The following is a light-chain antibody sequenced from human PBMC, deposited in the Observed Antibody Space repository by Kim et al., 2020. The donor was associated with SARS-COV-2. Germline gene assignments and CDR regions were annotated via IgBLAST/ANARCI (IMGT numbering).Light chain of an antibody. J-gene: IGLJ2*01. Sequence: ALGQTVRFTCQGDSLRSYYATWYQQKPGQAPILVIYGKNNRPSGIPDRFSGSSSGNTASLTITGTQAGDEADYYCSSRDSNDNVVFGGGTKLTVL. CDR2: GKN. CDR3: SSRDSNDNVV. V-gene: IGLV3-19*01. CDR1: SLRSYY.